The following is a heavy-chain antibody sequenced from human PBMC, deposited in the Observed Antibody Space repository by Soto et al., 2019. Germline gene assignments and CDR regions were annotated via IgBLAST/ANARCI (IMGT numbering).Heavy chain of an antibody. D-gene: IGHD2-21*02. CDR2: INHSGST. Sequence: QVQLQQWGAGLLKPSETLSLTCAVYGGSFSGYYWSWIRQPPGKGLEWIGEINHSGSTNYNPSLKSPVTISVDTSTNQFSLKLSSVTAAYTAVYYCARGKGSPHRLLLPLAFDYWGQGTLVTVSS. CDR3: ARGKGSPHRLLLPLAFDY. J-gene: IGHJ4*02. V-gene: IGHV4-34*01. CDR1: GGSFSGYY.